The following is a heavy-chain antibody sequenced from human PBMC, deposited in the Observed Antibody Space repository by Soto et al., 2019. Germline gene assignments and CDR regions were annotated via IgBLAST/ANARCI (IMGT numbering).Heavy chain of an antibody. CDR3: ARDQGPRTTSAPLKRYYGMDV. D-gene: IGHD4-4*01. V-gene: IGHV3-33*01. CDR1: GFTFSSYG. CDR2: IWYDGSNK. J-gene: IGHJ6*02. Sequence: QPGGSLRLSCAASGFTFSSYGMHWVRQAPGKGLEWVAVIWYDGSNKYYADSVKGRFTISRDNSKNTLYLQMNSLRAEDTAVYYCARDQGPRTTSAPLKRYYGMDVWGQGTTVTVSS.